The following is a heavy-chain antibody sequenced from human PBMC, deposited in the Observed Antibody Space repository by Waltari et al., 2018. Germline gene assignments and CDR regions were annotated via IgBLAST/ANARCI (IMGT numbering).Heavy chain of an antibody. CDR1: GFSFSTYA. J-gene: IGHJ4*02. V-gene: IGHV3-23*01. D-gene: IGHD4-4*01. CDR2: RRCSGENT. CDR3: AKDESNYDPIYSANHFDS. Sequence: EVHLLESGGVLVQPGGSLRLSCAASGFSFSTYAMSWVRQAPGKGLEVVSGRRCSGENTYYADSVKGRFTIARDNSNNTLYLQMNGLRAEDTAVYYCAKDESNYDPIYSANHFDSWGQGTLVTVSS.